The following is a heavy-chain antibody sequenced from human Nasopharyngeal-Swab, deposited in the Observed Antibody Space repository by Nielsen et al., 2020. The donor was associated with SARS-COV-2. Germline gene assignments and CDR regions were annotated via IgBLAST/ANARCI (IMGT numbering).Heavy chain of an antibody. J-gene: IGHJ4*02. CDR1: GFTFSSYW. D-gene: IGHD5-18*01. CDR3: AFSTTAIVTPSGC. Sequence: GESLKISCAASGFTFSSYWMHWVRQAPGEGLVWVSRMNSDGSRTNYADSVKGRFTISRDNSKNTLYLQMNSLRAEDTAVYYCAFSTTAIVTPSGCWGQGTLVTVSS. CDR2: MNSDGSRT. V-gene: IGHV3-74*01.